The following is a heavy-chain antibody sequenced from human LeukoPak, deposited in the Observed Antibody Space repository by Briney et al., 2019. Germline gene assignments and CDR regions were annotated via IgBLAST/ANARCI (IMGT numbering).Heavy chain of an antibody. D-gene: IGHD1-1*01. J-gene: IGHJ4*02. V-gene: IGHV3-48*02. CDR2: IGSSGSTK. CDR3: ARDWTYCFDY. Sequence: GGSLRLSCAASGFTFSGYTMNWVRQAPGKGLEWVSYIGSSGSTKYYADSVKGRFTISRDNAKNSLYLQMNSLRDEDTAVYYCARDWTYCFDYWGQGTLVTFSS. CDR1: GFTFSGYT.